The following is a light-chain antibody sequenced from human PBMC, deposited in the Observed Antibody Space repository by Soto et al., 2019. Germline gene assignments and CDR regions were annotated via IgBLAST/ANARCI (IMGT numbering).Light chain of an antibody. CDR3: LQDANYPRT. CDR1: QHIDFY. CDR2: AAS. Sequence: DIPMSQSQSSLSASVGGRVTITCRAGQHIDFYLNWYQHKPGKAPKLLIYAASTLQAGVPSRFSGSGSGTDFTFTISSLQPEDFATYYCLQDANYPRTFGQGTRLEIK. J-gene: IGKJ5*01. V-gene: IGKV1-33*01.